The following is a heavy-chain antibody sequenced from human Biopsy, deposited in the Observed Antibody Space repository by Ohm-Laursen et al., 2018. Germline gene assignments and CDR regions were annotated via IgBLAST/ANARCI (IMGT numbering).Heavy chain of an antibody. CDR2: IDTTNGGA. V-gene: IGHV1-2*02. CDR1: GYTFTDYY. CDR3: ARERDP. Sequence: ASSVKVSCKVSGYTFTDYYVHWVRQAPGHGLEWMGWIDTTNGGARYAQKFQGRVTMTRDTSISTAYMELSRLTSDDTAVYYCARERDPWGQGTLVTVSS. J-gene: IGHJ5*02.